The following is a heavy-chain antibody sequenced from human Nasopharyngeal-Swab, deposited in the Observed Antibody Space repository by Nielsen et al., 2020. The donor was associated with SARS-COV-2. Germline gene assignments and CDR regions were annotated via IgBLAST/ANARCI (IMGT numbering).Heavy chain of an antibody. V-gene: IGHV4-39*01. J-gene: IGHJ6*02. CDR1: GGSISSSSYY. CDR2: IYYSGST. CDR3: ARRIAAPGGDGMGV. Sequence: SETLSLTCTVSGGSISSSSYYWGWIRQPPGKGLEWIGSIYYSGSTYYNPSLKSRVTISVDTSKNQFSLKLSSVTAADTAVYYCARRIAAPGGDGMGVWGQGTTVTVSS. D-gene: IGHD6-6*01.